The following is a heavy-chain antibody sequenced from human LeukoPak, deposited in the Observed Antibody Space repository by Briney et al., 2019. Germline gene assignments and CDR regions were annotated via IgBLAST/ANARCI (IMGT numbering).Heavy chain of an antibody. CDR1: GGTFSSYA. CDR3: ARGGAYSGYDPFDY. J-gene: IGHJ4*02. CDR2: IIPIFGTA. V-gene: IGHV1-69*13. Sequence: ASVKVSCKASGGTFSSYAISWVRQAPGQGLEWMGGIIPIFGTANYAQKFQGRVTITADESTSTAYMELSSLRSEDTAVYYCARGGAYSGYDPFDYWGQGTLVTVSS. D-gene: IGHD5-12*01.